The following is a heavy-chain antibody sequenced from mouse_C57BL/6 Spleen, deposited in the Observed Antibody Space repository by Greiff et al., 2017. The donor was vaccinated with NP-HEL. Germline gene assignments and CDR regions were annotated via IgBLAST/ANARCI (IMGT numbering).Heavy chain of an antibody. D-gene: IGHD1-1*01. CDR2: IDPEDGDT. V-gene: IGHV14-1*01. J-gene: IGHJ4*01. Sequence: EVQLQQSGAELVRPGASVKLSCTASGFNIKDYYMHWVKQRPEQGLEWIGRIDPEDGDTEYAPKFQGKATMTADTSSNTAYLQLSSLTSEDTAVYYCTTSYGSISYYAMDYWGQGSSVTVSS. CDR1: GFNIKDYY. CDR3: TTSYGSISYYAMDY.